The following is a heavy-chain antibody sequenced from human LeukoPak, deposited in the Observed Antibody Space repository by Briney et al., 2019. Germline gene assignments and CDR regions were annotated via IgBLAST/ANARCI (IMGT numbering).Heavy chain of an antibody. V-gene: IGHV3-72*01. D-gene: IGHD3-3*01. CDR2: TRNNANSNTT. Sequence: GGSLRLPCAASGFTFSDYYMDWVRHAPGKGLEWVGRTRNNANSNTTEYAASVKGRFSISRDASKNSLYLQINSLKTEDTAVYYCARGIDFWSGYYYIDVWGKGTSVTVSS. J-gene: IGHJ6*03. CDR1: GFTFSDYY. CDR3: ARGIDFWSGYYYIDV.